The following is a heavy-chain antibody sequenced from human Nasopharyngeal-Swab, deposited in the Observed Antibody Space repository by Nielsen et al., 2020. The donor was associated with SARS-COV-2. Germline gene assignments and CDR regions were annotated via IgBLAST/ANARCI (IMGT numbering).Heavy chain of an antibody. CDR3: ARDRTYSFDS. D-gene: IGHD1-7*01. CDR1: GFTFSKFA. CDR2: ISYDGSTQ. V-gene: IGHV3-30-3*01. J-gene: IGHJ4*02. Sequence: GESLKISCAASGFTFSKFALHWVRQAPDKGLERVTFISYDGSTQYYADFVKGRFTISRDNAKDTLYLQMNNLKPEDSALYFCARDRTYSFDSWGQGTLVTVSS.